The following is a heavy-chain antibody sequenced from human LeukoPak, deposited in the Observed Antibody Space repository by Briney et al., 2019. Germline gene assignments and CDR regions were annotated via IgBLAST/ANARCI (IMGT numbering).Heavy chain of an antibody. CDR1: GFTFSNAW. V-gene: IGHV3-15*01. CDR2: IKSKTDGGAT. D-gene: IGHD3-22*01. Sequence: TGGSLRLSCAASGFTFSNAWMSCVRQAPGKGLEWVGRIKSKTDGGATHYAAPVKGRFTISRDDSKNTLYLQMNSLKTEDTAVYYCTTEAYYYDSGAIKYFDYWGQGTLVTVSS. CDR3: TTEAYYYDSGAIKYFDY. J-gene: IGHJ4*02.